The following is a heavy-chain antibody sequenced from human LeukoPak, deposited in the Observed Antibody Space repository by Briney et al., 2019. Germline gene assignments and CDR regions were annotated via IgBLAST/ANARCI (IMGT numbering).Heavy chain of an antibody. Sequence: GGSLRLSCAASGFSFSVYAMSWVRQAPGRGLEWVAIISGTGSSTYYADSVKGRFAISRDNSRNTVYLQMSSLKAEDTAVYYCAKEIYCTATTCQGNDAFHIWGQGTVVTVSS. CDR1: GFSFSVYA. D-gene: IGHD2-8*02. J-gene: IGHJ3*02. V-gene: IGHV3-23*01. CDR2: ISGTGSST. CDR3: AKEIYCTATTCQGNDAFHI.